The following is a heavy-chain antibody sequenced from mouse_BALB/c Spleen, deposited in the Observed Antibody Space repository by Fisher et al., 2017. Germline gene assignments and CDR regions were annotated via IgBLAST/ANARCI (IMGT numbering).Heavy chain of an antibody. Sequence: KFKGKATLTVDTSSSTAYMQLSSLTSEDSAVYYCARGRYNWYFDVWGAGTTVTVSS. CDR3: ARGRYNWYFDV. D-gene: IGHD2-14*01. V-gene: IGHV1-50*01. J-gene: IGHJ1*01.